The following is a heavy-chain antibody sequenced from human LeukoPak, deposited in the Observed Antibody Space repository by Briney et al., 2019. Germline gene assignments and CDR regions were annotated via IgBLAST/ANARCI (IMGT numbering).Heavy chain of an antibody. CDR1: GYTLTELS. V-gene: IGHV1-24*01. J-gene: IGHJ6*03. CDR3: ATLGPFYYDRAGLYYYYYMDV. Sequence: ASVKVSCKVSGYTLTELSMHWVRQAPGKGPEWMGGFDPEDGETIYAQKFQGRVTMTEDTSTDTAYMELSSLRSEDTAVYYCATLGPFYYDRAGLYYYYYMDVWGKGTTVTVSS. CDR2: FDPEDGET. D-gene: IGHD3-22*01.